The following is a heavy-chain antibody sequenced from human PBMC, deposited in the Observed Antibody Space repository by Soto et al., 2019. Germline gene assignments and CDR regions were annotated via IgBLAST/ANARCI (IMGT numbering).Heavy chain of an antibody. Sequence: PGGSLRLSCAASGFTFSSYSLNWVRQAPGKGLEWVSYITSSGTTVYYADSVRGRFTISRDNAKNSLYLQMNSLRDDDTAVYYCSRGSSNRAYSFDFRGQGPLVTGSS. V-gene: IGHV3-48*02. D-gene: IGHD6-13*01. CDR2: ITSSGTTV. J-gene: IGHJ4*02. CDR1: GFTFSSYS. CDR3: SRGSSNRAYSFDF.